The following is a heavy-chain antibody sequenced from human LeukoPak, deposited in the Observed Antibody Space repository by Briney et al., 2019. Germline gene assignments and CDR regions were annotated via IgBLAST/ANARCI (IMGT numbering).Heavy chain of an antibody. CDR3: TTEWELLEGDY. J-gene: IGHJ4*02. CDR1: GYTFSNAW. CDR2: IKSKTDGGTT. Sequence: GGSLRLSCAASGYTFSNAWMSWVRQAPGKGLEWVGRIKSKTDGGTTDYAAPVKGRFTISRDDSKNTLYLQMNSLKTEDTAVYYCTTEWELLEGDYWGQGTLVTVSS. D-gene: IGHD1-26*01. V-gene: IGHV3-15*01.